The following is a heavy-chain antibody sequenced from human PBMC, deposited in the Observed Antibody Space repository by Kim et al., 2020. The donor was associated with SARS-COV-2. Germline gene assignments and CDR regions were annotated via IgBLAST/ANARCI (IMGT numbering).Heavy chain of an antibody. Sequence: VDYVKGRFTISRDNSKNSLYLQMTNLRADDTAVYYCVRDPDYGHPGPFFDHWGQGTLVTVSS. D-gene: IGHD4-17*01. CDR3: VRDPDYGHPGPFFDH. V-gene: IGHV3-7*03. J-gene: IGHJ4*02.